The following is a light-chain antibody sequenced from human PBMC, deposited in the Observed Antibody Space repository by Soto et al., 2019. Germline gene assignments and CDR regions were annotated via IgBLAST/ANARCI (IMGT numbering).Light chain of an antibody. CDR2: DAS. CDR1: QSVSSY. V-gene: IGKV3-11*01. CDR3: QQRSNWPPIT. J-gene: IGKJ5*01. Sequence: IVFTQYPGTLSLSPMERATLSCRAIQSVSSYLSWYQQQPGQAPRLLIYDASTRATGIPARFSGSGSGTAFTLTISSLEPADFAVYYCQQRSNWPPITFGQGTLLEIK.